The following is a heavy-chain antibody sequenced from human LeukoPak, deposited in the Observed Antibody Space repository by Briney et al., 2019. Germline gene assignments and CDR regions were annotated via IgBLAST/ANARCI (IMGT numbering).Heavy chain of an antibody. D-gene: IGHD1-14*01. CDR1: GYTFIGYY. J-gene: IGHJ5*02. CDR3: ARESVPRRFDP. V-gene: IGHV1-2*02. CDR2: INPNSGGT. Sequence: VASVKVSCKASGYTFIGYYMHWVRQAPGQGLEWMGWINPNSGGTNYAQKFQGRVTMTRDTSISTAYMELSRLRSDDTAVYYCARESVPRRFDPWGQGTLVTVSS.